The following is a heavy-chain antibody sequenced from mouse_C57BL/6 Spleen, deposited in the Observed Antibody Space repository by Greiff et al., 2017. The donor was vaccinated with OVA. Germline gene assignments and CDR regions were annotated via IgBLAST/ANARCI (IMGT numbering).Heavy chain of an antibody. CDR3: ARRGGSSGYLAWFAY. CDR2: IDPSDSYT. CDR1: GYTFTSYW. D-gene: IGHD3-2*02. J-gene: IGHJ3*01. V-gene: IGHV1-59*01. Sequence: VQLQQPGAELVRPGTSVKLSCKASGYTFTSYWMHWVKQRPGQGLEWIGVIDPSDSYTNYNQKFKGKATLTVDTSSSTAYMQLSSLTSEDSAVYYCARRGGSSGYLAWFAYWGQGTLVTVSA.